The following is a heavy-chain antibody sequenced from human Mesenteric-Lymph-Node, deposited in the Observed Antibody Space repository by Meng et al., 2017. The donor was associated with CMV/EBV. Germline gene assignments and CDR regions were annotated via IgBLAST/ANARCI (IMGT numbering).Heavy chain of an antibody. D-gene: IGHD2-2*01. CDR1: GFTFSSYS. CDR2: ISSSGSFI. CDR3: AREGCSGAGCNDDY. Sequence: GESLKISCAASGFTFSSYSMNWVRQAPGKGLEWVSSISSSGSFIYYADSVRGRFTISRDNAKNSLYLQMNSLTAEDTAVYYCAREGCSGAGCNDDYWGQGTLVTVSS. J-gene: IGHJ4*02. V-gene: IGHV3-21*01.